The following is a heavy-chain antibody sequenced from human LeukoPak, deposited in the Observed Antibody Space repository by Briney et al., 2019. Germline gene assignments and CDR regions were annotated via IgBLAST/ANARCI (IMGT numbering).Heavy chain of an antibody. D-gene: IGHD4-17*01. V-gene: IGHV4-61*08. CDR2: IYYSGST. J-gene: IGHJ3*02. Sequence: PSETLSLTCTVSGGSISSGGYYWSWIRQPPGKGLEWIGYIYYSGSTNYNPSLKSRVTISVDTSKNQFSLKLSSVTAADTAVYYCARRLRRDYDDAFDIWGQGTMVTVSS. CDR1: GGSISSGGYY. CDR3: ARRLRRDYDDAFDI.